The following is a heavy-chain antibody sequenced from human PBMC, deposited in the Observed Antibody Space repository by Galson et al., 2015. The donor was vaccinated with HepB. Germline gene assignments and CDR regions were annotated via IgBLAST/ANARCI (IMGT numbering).Heavy chain of an antibody. D-gene: IGHD6-19*01. CDR3: AKDMVAGIAVAGTPGNYYYYGMDV. Sequence: SLRLSCAASGFTFDDYAMHWVRQAPGKGLEWVSGISWNSGSIGYADSVKGRFTISRDNAKNSLYLQMNSLRAEDTALYYCAKDMVAGIAVAGTPGNYYYYGMDVWGQGTTVTVSS. J-gene: IGHJ6*02. CDR2: ISWNSGSI. CDR1: GFTFDDYA. V-gene: IGHV3-9*01.